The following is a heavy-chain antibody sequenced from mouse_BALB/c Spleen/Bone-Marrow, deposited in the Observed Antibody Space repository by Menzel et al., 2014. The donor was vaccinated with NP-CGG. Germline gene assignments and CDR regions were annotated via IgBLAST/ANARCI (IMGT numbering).Heavy chain of an antibody. CDR3: ARLGYYGYHDN. CDR1: GFDFGRYW. J-gene: IGHJ2*01. D-gene: IGHD1-2*01. V-gene: IGHV4-2*02. Sequence: VQLQQSGGGLVQPGGSLNLACVASGFDFGRYWMSWARQAPGKGLEWIGEINPGSSTINYSPSLKDKFIMSRDNAKNTLHLQMRKVRSEDTALYYCARLGYYGYHDNWGQGTTLTVSS. CDR2: INPGSSTI.